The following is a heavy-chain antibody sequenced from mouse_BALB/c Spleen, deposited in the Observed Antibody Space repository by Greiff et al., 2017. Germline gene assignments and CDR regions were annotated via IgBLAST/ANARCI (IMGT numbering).Heavy chain of an antibody. CDR1: GFNIKDTY. CDR3: ARGYYYGSSPAWFAY. J-gene: IGHJ3*01. D-gene: IGHD1-1*01. Sequence: EVKLQESGAELVKPGASVKLSCTASGFNIKDTYMHWVKQRPEQGLEWIGRIDPANGNTKYDPKFQGKATFTADTSSNTAYMQLSSLTSEDSAVYYCARGYYYGSSPAWFAYWGQGTLVTVSA. V-gene: IGHV14-3*02. CDR2: IDPANGNT.